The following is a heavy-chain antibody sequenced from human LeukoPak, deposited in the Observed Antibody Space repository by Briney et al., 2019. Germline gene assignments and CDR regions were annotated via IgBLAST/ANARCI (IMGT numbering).Heavy chain of an antibody. CDR3: AKDQSYDILTGQTEFDY. J-gene: IGHJ4*02. Sequence: PGGSLRLSCAASGFTFDDYAMHWVRHAPGKGLEWVSGISWNSGSIGYADSVKGRFTISRDNAKNSLYLQMNSLRAEDMALYYCAKDQSYDILTGQTEFDYWGQGTLVTVSS. CDR1: GFTFDDYA. CDR2: ISWNSGSI. V-gene: IGHV3-9*03. D-gene: IGHD3-9*01.